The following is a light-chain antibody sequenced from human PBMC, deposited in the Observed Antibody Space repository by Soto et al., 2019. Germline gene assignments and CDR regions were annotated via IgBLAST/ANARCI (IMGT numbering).Light chain of an antibody. CDR3: QQYNNWPPLT. CDR2: GAS. CDR1: QSVSSN. V-gene: IGKV3-15*01. Sequence: EIVMTQSPATLSVSPGERATLSCRASQSVSSNLAWYQQKPGQAPRLLIYGASTRATGIPARFSGSGSGTEFTLTISSLQSEYFAVYYCQQYNNWPPLTFAGGTKVEIK. J-gene: IGKJ4*01.